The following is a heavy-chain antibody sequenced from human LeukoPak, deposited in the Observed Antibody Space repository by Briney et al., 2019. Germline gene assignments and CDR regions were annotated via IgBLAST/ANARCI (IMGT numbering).Heavy chain of an antibody. CDR2: INPNSGGT. CDR3: ARDIRPRVESFDY. V-gene: IGHV1-2*02. J-gene: IGHJ4*02. CDR1: GYTFTDYH. D-gene: IGHD3-3*01. Sequence: ASVKVSCKASGYTFTDYHMHWVRQAPGQGLEWMGWINPNSGGTNYAQKFQGRLTMTRDTSISTAYMELSRLRSDGTAVYYCARDIRPRVESFDYWGQGTLVTVSS.